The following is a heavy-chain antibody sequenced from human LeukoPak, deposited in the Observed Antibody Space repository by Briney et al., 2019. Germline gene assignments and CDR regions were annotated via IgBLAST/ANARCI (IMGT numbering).Heavy chain of an antibody. CDR1: GFTFSSYA. CDR3: AKDGYCSSTSCYLYYFDY. CDR2: ISGNGSST. J-gene: IGHJ4*02. V-gene: IGHV3-23*01. Sequence: GGSLRLSCAASGFTFSSYAMSWVRQAPGKGLEWVSPISGNGSSTYYADSVKGRFIISRDNSKNTLYLQMNSLRAEDTAVYYFAKDGYCSSTSCYLYYFDYWGQGNVVTVSS. D-gene: IGHD2-2*03.